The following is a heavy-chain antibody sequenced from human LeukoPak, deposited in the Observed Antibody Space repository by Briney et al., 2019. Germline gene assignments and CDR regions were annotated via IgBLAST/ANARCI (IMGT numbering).Heavy chain of an antibody. J-gene: IGHJ3*01. CDR1: GFTFSRYS. Sequence: GGSLRLSCAASGFTFSRYSINWGRQAPGKGLEWVSSISSSSSYIYYADSVKGRFTISRDNAKNSLYLQMNSLRAEDTAVYYCARDNVVVIKYAFDFWGQGTMVSLSS. CDR3: ARDNVVVIKYAFDF. V-gene: IGHV3-21*01. CDR2: ISSSSSYI. D-gene: IGHD3-22*01.